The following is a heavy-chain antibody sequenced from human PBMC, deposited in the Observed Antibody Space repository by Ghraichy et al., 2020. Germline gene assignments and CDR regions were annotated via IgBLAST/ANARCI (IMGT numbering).Heavy chain of an antibody. CDR2: ISTYNDHT. J-gene: IGHJ5*02. CDR1: GYTFHTYS. D-gene: IGHD4-23*01. V-gene: IGHV1-18*04. Sequence: ASVKVSCKASGYTFHTYSITWVRQAPGQGLEWMGWISTYNDHTNYARKFQGRVTLTTDTSTTTAYMELRSMTSDDTAVYYCAREGIDYAGVFDLWGQGTLVPVSS. CDR3: AREGIDYAGVFDL.